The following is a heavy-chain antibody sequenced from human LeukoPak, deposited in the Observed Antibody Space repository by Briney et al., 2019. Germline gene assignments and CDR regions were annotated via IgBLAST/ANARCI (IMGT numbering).Heavy chain of an antibody. CDR3: ASFYSSSINKTNWFDP. V-gene: IGHV4-34*01. J-gene: IGHJ5*02. CDR2: INHSGST. CDR1: GGSFSGYY. D-gene: IGHD6-6*01. Sequence: PSETLSLTCAVYGGSFSGYYWSWIRKPPGKGLEWIGEINHSGSTNYNPSLKSRVTISVDTSKNQFSLKLSSVTAADTAVYYCASFYSSSINKTNWFDPWGQGTLVTVSS.